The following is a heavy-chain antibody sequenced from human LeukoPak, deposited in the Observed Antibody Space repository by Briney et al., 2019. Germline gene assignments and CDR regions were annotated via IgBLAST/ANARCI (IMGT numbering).Heavy chain of an antibody. Sequence: GGSLRLSCAASGFXFNNYAMNWVRQAPGKGLEWVSAISVGGGSTYYADSVKGRFTISRDNSKNTLNLQMNSMRAEDTAVYYCAKSVDNWGQGTLVTVSS. CDR1: GFXFNNYA. V-gene: IGHV3-23*01. CDR3: AKSVDN. J-gene: IGHJ4*02. CDR2: ISVGGGST.